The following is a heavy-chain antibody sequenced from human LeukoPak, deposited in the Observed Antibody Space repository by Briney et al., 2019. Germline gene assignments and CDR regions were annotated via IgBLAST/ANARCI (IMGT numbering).Heavy chain of an antibody. J-gene: IGHJ4*02. Sequence: GGSLRLSCAASGVTFSSYGMHWVRQAPGKGLEWVAVISYDGSNKYYADSVKGRFTISRDNSKNTLYLQMNSLRAEDTAVYYCAKGAKGMSSSWYLFDYWGQGALVTVSS. V-gene: IGHV3-30*18. CDR1: GVTFSSYG. CDR2: ISYDGSNK. CDR3: AKGAKGMSSSWYLFDY. D-gene: IGHD6-13*01.